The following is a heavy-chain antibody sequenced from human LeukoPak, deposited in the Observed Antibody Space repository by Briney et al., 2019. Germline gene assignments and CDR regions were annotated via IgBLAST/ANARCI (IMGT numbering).Heavy chain of an antibody. V-gene: IGHV1-2*02. D-gene: IGHD2-8*02. J-gene: IGHJ4*02. CDR1: GYTFTGYY. CDR2: INPNSGGT. Sequence: ASVKVSCKASGYTFTGYYLHWVRQAPGQGLEWMGWINPNSGGTQYAQKFQGRVAMTRDTSISTAYMELSRLTSDDTAVYYCARGRDIVLAGLSVLHDYWGQGTLVTVSS. CDR3: ARGRDIVLAGLSVLHDY.